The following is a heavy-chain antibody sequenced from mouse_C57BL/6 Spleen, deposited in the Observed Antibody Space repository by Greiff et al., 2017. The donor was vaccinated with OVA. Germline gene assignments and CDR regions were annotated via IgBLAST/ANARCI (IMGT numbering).Heavy chain of an antibody. V-gene: IGHV5-9*01. CDR3: ARDLHYYGSSSLAMDY. J-gene: IGHJ4*01. D-gene: IGHD1-1*01. CDR1: GFTFSSYT. Sequence: EVKLMESGGGLVKPGGSLKLSCAASGFTFSSYTMSWVRQTPEKRLEWVATISGGGGNTYYPDSVKGRFTISRDNAKNTLYLQMSSLRSEDTALYYCARDLHYYGSSSLAMDYWGQGTSVTVSS. CDR2: ISGGGGNT.